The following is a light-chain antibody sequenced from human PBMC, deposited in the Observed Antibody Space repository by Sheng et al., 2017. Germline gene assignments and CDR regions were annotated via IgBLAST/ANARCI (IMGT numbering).Light chain of an antibody. Sequence: IQLTQSPSSLSASLGDRVTITCRASQDIENYLAWYQQKPGKAPKLLIYAASTLQSGVPSRFSGSGSGTDFTLTISGLQPEDFAVYYCQQYGSSPPPFGGGTKVEIK. CDR1: QDIENY. V-gene: IGKV1-9*01. J-gene: IGKJ4*01. CDR3: QQYGSSPPP. CDR2: AAS.